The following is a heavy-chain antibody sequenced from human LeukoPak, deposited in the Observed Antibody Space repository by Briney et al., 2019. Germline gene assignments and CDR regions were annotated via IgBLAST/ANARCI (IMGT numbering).Heavy chain of an antibody. CDR3: AVQITMIVVVPYFDY. V-gene: IGHV3-11*04. Sequence: GESLKISCAASGLTFSDYYMTWIRQAPGKGLEWVSSISGTGTTIYSADFVRGRFTVSRDNARNSLFLHMNSLRAEDTAVYYCAVQITMIVVVPYFDYWGQGTLVTVSS. J-gene: IGHJ4*02. CDR2: ISGTGTTI. CDR1: GLTFSDYY. D-gene: IGHD3-22*01.